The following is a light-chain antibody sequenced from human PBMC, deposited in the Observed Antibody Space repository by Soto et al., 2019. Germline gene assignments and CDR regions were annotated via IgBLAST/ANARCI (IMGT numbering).Light chain of an antibody. CDR3: LQDYGDSCT. V-gene: IGKV1-6*01. CDR1: RGVGSD. Sequence: QMTQSPSSLSASVGEKIIITCRASRGVGSDVSWYQQKPGQAPKLLIYAASNLYTGVPSRFSRSRSGTEFTLAISSLQPEDVASYYCLQDYGDSCTFGQGTKVEIK. CDR2: AAS. J-gene: IGKJ1*01.